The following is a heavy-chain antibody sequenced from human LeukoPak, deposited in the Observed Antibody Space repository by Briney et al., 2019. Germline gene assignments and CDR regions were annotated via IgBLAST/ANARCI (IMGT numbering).Heavy chain of an antibody. CDR2: MNPNSGNT. CDR1: GYTFTSYD. CDR3: ARLXKXXXFWXGXXHGGYYYYGMDV. D-gene: IGHD3-3*01. J-gene: IGHJ6*02. V-gene: IGHV1-8*01. Sequence: ASVKVSCKASGYTFTSYDINWVRQATGQGLEWMGWMNPNSGNTGYAQKFQGRVTMTRNTSISTAYMELSSLRSEDTAVYYCARLXKXXXFWXGXXHGGYYYYGMDVWGQGTTVTVSS.